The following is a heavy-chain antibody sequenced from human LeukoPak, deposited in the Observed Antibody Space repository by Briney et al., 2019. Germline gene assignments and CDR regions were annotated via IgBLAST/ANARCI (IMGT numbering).Heavy chain of an antibody. V-gene: IGHV3-21*01. CDR3: ARERGYCSSTSCYTPDWGLAYYYGMDV. J-gene: IGHJ6*02. CDR2: ISSSSSYR. CDR1: GVTLGKNV. Sequence: PGGTLRHCFAAYGVTLGKNVKNWGRRTPGKELERVSSISSSSSYRYYADSVKDRFTISTDNAKSSLYLQINSLSAEDTAVYYCARERGYCSSTSCYTPDWGLAYYYGMDVWGQGTTVTVSS. D-gene: IGHD2-2*02.